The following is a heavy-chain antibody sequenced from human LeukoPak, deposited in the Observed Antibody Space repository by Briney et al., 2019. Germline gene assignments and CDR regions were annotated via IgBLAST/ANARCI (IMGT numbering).Heavy chain of an antibody. V-gene: IGHV1-46*01. CDR1: GYTFTSYY. CDR2: INPSGGST. CDR3: ASRAQNYYDSSGYLDPIGGMDV. D-gene: IGHD3-22*01. J-gene: IGHJ6*02. Sequence: ASVKVSCKASGYTFTSYYMHWVRQAPGQGLEWMGIINPSGGSTSYAQKFQGRVTMTRDTSTSTVYMELSRLRSDDTAVYYCASRAQNYYDSSGYLDPIGGMDVWGQGTTVTVSS.